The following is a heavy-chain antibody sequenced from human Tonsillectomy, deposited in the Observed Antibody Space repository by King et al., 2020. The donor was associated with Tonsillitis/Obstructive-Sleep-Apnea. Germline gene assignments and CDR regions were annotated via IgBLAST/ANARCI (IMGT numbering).Heavy chain of an antibody. Sequence: VQLVESGGGVVQPGRSLRLSCAASGFTFSSYAMHWVRQAPGKGLEWVAVISYDGSNKYYADYVKGRFTISRDNSKNTLYLQMNRLRAEDTAVYYCARDRSSGCYAAFDIWGQSTMVTVSS. J-gene: IGHJ3*02. CDR2: ISYDGSNK. D-gene: IGHD6-19*01. V-gene: IGHV3-30*04. CDR1: GFTFSSYA. CDR3: ARDRSSGCYAAFDI.